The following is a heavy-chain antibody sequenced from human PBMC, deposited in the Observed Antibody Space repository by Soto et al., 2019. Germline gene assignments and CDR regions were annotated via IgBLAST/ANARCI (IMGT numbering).Heavy chain of an antibody. J-gene: IGHJ5*02. Sequence: PGGSMRLSWTAAELNFIDYDMSWIRKAPGKGLEWVSYISSSSSYTNYADSVKGRFTISRDNAKNSLYLQMNSLRAEDTAVYYCARDHYGPGWFDPWGQGTLVTVSS. V-gene: IGHV3-11*05. CDR1: ELNFIDYD. D-gene: IGHD3-10*01. CDR3: ARDHYGPGWFDP. CDR2: ISSSSSYT.